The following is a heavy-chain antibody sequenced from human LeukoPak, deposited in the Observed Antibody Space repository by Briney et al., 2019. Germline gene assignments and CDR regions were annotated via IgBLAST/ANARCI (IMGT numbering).Heavy chain of an antibody. J-gene: IGHJ4*02. CDR1: GYTFTSYY. CDR2: INPSGGST. CDR3: AKEPHYDILTGYYDY. Sequence: GASVKVSCKASGYTFTSYYMHWVRQAPGQGLEWMGIINPSGGSTSYAQKFQGRVTMTRDMSTSTVYMELSSLRSEDTAVYYCAKEPHYDILTGYYDYWGQGTLVTVSS. D-gene: IGHD3-9*01. V-gene: IGHV1-46*01.